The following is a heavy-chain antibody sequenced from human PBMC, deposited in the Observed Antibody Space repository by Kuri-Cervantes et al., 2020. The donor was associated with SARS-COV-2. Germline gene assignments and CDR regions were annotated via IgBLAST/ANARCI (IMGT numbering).Heavy chain of an antibody. D-gene: IGHD4-17*01. CDR1: GFTFRSYA. CDR2: ISYDGSNK. J-gene: IGHJ4*02. CDR3: ARDLYGVLYYFDY. V-gene: IGHV3-30*04. Sequence: GESLKISCAASGFTFRSYAMHWVRQAPGKGLEWVAVISYDGSNKYYADSGKGRFTISRENSKNTLYLQMNSLRADDTDVYYCARDLYGVLYYFDYWGQGTLVTVSS.